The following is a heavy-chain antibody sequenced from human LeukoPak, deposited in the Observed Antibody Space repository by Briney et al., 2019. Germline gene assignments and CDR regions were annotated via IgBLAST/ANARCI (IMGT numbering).Heavy chain of an antibody. CDR1: GGSFSGYY. Sequence: SETLSLTCAVYGGSFSGYYWSWIRQPPGKGLEWIGEINHSGSTNYNPSLKSRVTISVDTSKNQFSLKLSSVTAADTAVYYCARAIRGYSYGYGAFDIWGQGTMVTVSS. D-gene: IGHD5-18*01. J-gene: IGHJ3*02. CDR2: INHSGST. V-gene: IGHV4-34*01. CDR3: ARAIRGYSYGYGAFDI.